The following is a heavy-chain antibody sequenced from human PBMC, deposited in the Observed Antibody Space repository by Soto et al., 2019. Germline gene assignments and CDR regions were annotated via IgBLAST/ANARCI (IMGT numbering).Heavy chain of an antibody. CDR2: INAGNGNT. Sequence: GASVKVSCKASGYTFTSYAIHWVRQAPGQRLEWMGWINAGNGNTKYSQKFQGRVTITRDTSASTAYMELSSLRSEDTAVYYCARGGITIFGVVPYYFDYWGQRTLVTVSS. V-gene: IGHV1-3*01. J-gene: IGHJ4*02. CDR3: ARGGITIFGVVPYYFDY. CDR1: GYTFTSYA. D-gene: IGHD3-3*01.